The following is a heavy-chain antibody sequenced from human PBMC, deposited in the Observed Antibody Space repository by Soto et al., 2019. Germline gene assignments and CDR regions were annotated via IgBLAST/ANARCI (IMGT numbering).Heavy chain of an antibody. D-gene: IGHD5-12*01. CDR1: GFTFSSYA. CDR3: ARDYYRFNSGYGFSMDV. V-gene: IGHV3-30-3*01. Sequence: QVQLVESGGGVVQPGRSLRLSCAASGFTFSSYAMHWVRQAPGTGLEWVAVISYDGSNKYSADSVKGRFTISRDNSKNTLYLQMNSLRAENTAVYYCARDYYRFNSGYGFSMDVWGQGTTVTVSS. J-gene: IGHJ6*02. CDR2: ISYDGSNK.